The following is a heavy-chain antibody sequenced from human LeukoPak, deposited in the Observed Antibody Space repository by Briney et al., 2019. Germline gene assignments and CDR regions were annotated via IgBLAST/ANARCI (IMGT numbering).Heavy chain of an antibody. J-gene: IGHJ4*02. Sequence: AGGPLRLSCTASGFTFGDYAMSWFRQAPGKGLEWVGFIRSKAYGGTTEYAASVKGRFTISRDESKSIAYLQMNSLKTEDTAVYYCTTEGATSRLISDYWGQGTLVTVSS. CDR2: IRSKAYGGTT. CDR3: TTEGATSRLISDY. D-gene: IGHD1-26*01. CDR1: GFTFGDYA. V-gene: IGHV3-49*03.